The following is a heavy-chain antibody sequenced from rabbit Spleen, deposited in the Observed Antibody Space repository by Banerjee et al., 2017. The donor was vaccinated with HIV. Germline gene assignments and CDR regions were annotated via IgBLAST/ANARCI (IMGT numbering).Heavy chain of an antibody. CDR2: IYTGNGKA. Sequence: QSLEESGGDLGKPGASLTLTCTASGFAFSRGYYMCWVRQAPGKGLEWIGCIYTGNGKACYASWANGRFTISKTSSTPVTLQMTSLTAAATATSLCASDSGSSFSSYCMDLWGPGTLVTVS. D-gene: IGHD8-1*01. V-gene: IGHV1S40*01. CDR3: ASDSGSSFSSYCMDL. CDR1: GFAFSRGYY. J-gene: IGHJ6*01.